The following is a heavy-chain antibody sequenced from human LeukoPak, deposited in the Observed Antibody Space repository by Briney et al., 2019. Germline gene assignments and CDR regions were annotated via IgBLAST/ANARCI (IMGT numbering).Heavy chain of an antibody. CDR1: GFTFSSCA. D-gene: IGHD3-22*01. Sequence: GGSLRLSCAASGFTFSSCAMHWVRQAPGKGLEWVAVISYDGSNKYYADSVKGRFTISRDNSKNTLYLQMNSLRAEDTAVYYCARGAYYYDSSGYYWGQGTLVTVSS. CDR2: ISYDGSNK. CDR3: ARGAYYYDSSGYY. V-gene: IGHV3-30-3*01. J-gene: IGHJ4*02.